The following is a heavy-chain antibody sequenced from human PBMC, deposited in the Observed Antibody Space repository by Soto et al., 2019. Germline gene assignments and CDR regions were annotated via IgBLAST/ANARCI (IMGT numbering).Heavy chain of an antibody. J-gene: IGHJ6*02. CDR1: GGSISSYY. V-gene: IGHV4-4*07. CDR3: ARAPYYYDSSGYWPDYYYYGMDV. CDR2: IYTSGST. D-gene: IGHD3-22*01. Sequence: SETLSLTCTVSGGSISSYYWNWIRQPAGKGLEWIGRIYTSGSTNYNHSLKSRVTMSVDTSKNHYSLQLSSVTAADTAVYYCARAPYYYDSSGYWPDYYYYGMDVWGQGTTVTVSS.